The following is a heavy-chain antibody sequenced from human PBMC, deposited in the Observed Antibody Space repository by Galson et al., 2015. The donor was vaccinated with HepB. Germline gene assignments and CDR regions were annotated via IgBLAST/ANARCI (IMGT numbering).Heavy chain of an antibody. Sequence: SLRLSCAASGFTFSSYGMHWVRQAPGKGLEWVAVISYDGSNKYYADSVKGRFTISRDNSKNTLYLQMNSLRAEDTAVYYCAKDPYVLEGASTSGFFDYWGQGTLVTVSS. V-gene: IGHV3-30*18. D-gene: IGHD1-26*01. CDR3: AKDPYVLEGASTSGFFDY. CDR1: GFTFSSYG. J-gene: IGHJ4*02. CDR2: ISYDGSNK.